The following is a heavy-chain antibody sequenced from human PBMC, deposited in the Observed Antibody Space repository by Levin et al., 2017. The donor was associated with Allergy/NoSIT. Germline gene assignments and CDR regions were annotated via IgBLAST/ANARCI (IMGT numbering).Heavy chain of an antibody. CDR3: AKGPYSSSSRGYYFDY. CDR1: GFTFSSYA. D-gene: IGHD6-6*01. V-gene: IGHV3-23*01. CDR2: ISASGGST. J-gene: IGHJ4*02. Sequence: GGSRRLSCAASGFTFSSYALSWVRQAPGKGLEWVSVISASGGSTDYADSVKGRFTISRDNSKNTLYLQMNSLRAEDTALYYWAKGPYSSSSRGYYFDYWGQGTLVTVSS.